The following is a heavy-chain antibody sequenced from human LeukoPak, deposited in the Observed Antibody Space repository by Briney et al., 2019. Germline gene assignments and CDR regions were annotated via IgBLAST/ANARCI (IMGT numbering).Heavy chain of an antibody. CDR2: IYYSGST. D-gene: IGHD3-22*01. J-gene: IGHJ5*02. V-gene: IGHV4-39*07. CDR1: GGSISSSSYY. Sequence: SETLSLTCTVSGGSISSSSYYWGWIRQPPGKGLEWIGSIYYSGSTYYNPSLKSRVTISVDTSKNQFSLKLSSVTAADTAVYYCARAVRSVRSSGYYYVNWFDPWGQGTLVTVSS. CDR3: ARAVRSVRSSGYYYVNWFDP.